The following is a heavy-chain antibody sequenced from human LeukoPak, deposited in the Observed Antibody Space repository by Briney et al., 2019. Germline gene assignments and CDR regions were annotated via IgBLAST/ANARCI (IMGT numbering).Heavy chain of an antibody. J-gene: IGHJ4*02. CDR3: ARGVYGGNSYYFDY. D-gene: IGHD4-23*01. Sequence: SETLSLTCTVSGGSISSYYWSWIRQPPGKGLEWIGCIYYSGSTNYNPSLKSRVTISVDTSKNQFSLKLSSVTAADTAVYYCARGVYGGNSYYFDYWGQGTLVTVSS. V-gene: IGHV4-59*01. CDR1: GGSISSYY. CDR2: IYYSGST.